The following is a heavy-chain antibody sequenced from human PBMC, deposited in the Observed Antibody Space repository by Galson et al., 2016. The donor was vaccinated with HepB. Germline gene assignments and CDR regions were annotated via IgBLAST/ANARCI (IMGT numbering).Heavy chain of an antibody. Sequence: SLRLSCAASGFTFSSYSMNWVRQAPGKGLEWVSSISSSSSYIYYADSVKGRFTISRDNAKNSLSLQMNSLRAEDAAVYYCTRGTRYGDLPFDFWGQGTLVTVSS. D-gene: IGHD3-10*01. CDR2: ISSSSSYI. CDR1: GFTFSSYS. J-gene: IGHJ4*02. CDR3: TRGTRYGDLPFDF. V-gene: IGHV3-21*01.